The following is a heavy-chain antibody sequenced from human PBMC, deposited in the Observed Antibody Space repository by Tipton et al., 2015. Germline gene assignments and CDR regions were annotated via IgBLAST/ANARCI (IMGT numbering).Heavy chain of an antibody. Sequence: TLSLTCTVSGGSISSYYWSWIRQPPGKGLEWIGYIYYTGSTKYNPPLKSRVTISVDTSKNQVSLKLSSVTAADTAVYYCARDSGPQSMTIFGPRGYYAMDVWGQGTTVTVSS. D-gene: IGHD3-3*01. CDR2: IYYTGST. CDR1: GGSISSYY. CDR3: ARDSGPQSMTIFGPRGYYAMDV. J-gene: IGHJ6*02. V-gene: IGHV4-59*01.